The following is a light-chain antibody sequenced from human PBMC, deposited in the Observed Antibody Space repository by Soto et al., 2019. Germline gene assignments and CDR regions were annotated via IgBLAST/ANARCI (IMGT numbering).Light chain of an antibody. Sequence: EIVLTQCPGILPLSPGERATLSCRASQSVSSSYLAWFQQRPGQAPRLLISGASSRATGIPDRFSASGTGTDFTLTISDVQPEDFAVYYCHQRQSWPRTFGQGTKVDIK. CDR3: HQRQSWPRT. V-gene: IGKV3-20*01. J-gene: IGKJ1*01. CDR2: GAS. CDR1: QSVSSSY.